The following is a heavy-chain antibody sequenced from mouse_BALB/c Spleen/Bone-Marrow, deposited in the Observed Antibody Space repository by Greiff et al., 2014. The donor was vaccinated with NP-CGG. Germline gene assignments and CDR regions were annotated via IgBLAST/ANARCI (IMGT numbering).Heavy chain of an antibody. CDR2: VGGGDSYT. CDR3: AFITAFAY. CDR1: GFTFSSYG. D-gene: IGHD1-1*01. Sequence: EVQRVESGGDLVEPGGSLKLSCAASGFTFSSYGMSWVRQTPDKRLEWVATVGGGDSYTYYPDFVKGRFTISRDIAKNTLYLHMSSLKSEDTAMYYCAFITAFAYWGQGTLVTVSA. J-gene: IGHJ3*01. V-gene: IGHV5-6*01.